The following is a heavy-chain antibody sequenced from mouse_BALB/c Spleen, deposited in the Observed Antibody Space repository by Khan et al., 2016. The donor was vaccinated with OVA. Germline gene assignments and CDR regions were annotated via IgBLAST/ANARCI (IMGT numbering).Heavy chain of an antibody. CDR3: ARRTTGYTMDN. CDR2: INPRSGYT. CDR1: GYTFTSNT. J-gene: IGHJ4*01. V-gene: IGHV1-4*01. D-gene: IGHD2-14*01. Sequence: QVQLQQSGAELARPGASVRMSCKASGYTFTSNTMHWVKQRPGQGLEWIGYINPRSGYTNYNQNFKDKATLTADKSSSTAYMQLSSLTSEDSAVYYCARRTTGYTMDNWGQGTSVTVSS.